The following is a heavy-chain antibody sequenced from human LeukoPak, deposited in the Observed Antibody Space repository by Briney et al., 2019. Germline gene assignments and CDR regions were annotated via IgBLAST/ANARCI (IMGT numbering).Heavy chain of an antibody. D-gene: IGHD3-3*01. CDR3: ARAGWNNWFDP. V-gene: IGHV1-46*01. CDR2: INPSGGST. CDR1: GYTFTSYY. J-gene: IGHJ5*02. Sequence: ASVKVSCKASGYTFTSYYMHWVRQAPGQGLEWMGIINPSGGSTSYAQKFQGRVTMTRDMSTCTVYMELSSLRSEDTAVYYCARAGWNNWFDPWGQGTLVTVSS.